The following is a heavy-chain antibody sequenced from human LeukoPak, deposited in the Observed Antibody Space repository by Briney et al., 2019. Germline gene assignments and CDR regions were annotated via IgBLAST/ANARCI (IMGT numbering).Heavy chain of an antibody. CDR3: ARESGWYVFDY. CDR1: GGSVSSDNYY. D-gene: IGHD6-19*01. V-gene: IGHV4-61*01. CDR2: IYYSGST. J-gene: IGHJ4*02. Sequence: SETLSLTCTVSGGSVSSDNYYWSWIRQPPGRGLEWIGYIYYSGSTNYNPSLKSRLTISVDTSKNQFSLKLSSVTAADTAVYYCARESGWYVFDYWGQGTLVTVSS.